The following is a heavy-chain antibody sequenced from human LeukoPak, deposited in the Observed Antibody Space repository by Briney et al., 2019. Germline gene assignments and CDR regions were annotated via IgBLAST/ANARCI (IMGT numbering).Heavy chain of an antibody. CDR3: ARITMVRGIAVDPFDI. D-gene: IGHD3-10*01. J-gene: IGHJ3*02. Sequence: GGSLRLSCAASGFTFSSYAMSWVRQAPGKGLEWVSVISGSGSSTYYADSVKGRFTISRDNSKNTLYLQMSSLRAEDTAVYYCARITMVRGIAVDPFDIWGQGTMVTVSS. V-gene: IGHV3-23*01. CDR2: ISGSGSST. CDR1: GFTFSSYA.